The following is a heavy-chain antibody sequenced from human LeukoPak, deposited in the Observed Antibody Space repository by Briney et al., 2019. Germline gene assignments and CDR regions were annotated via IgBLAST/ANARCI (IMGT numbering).Heavy chain of an antibody. CDR2: ISAYIGNT. CDR3: ARGRDNSGSAVSYYYLDV. D-gene: IGHD1-26*01. J-gene: IGHJ6*03. Sequence: ASVKVSCKASGYTFTSYGISWVRQTPGQGLEWMGWISAYIGNTNYAQKLQGRVTMTTGTSTRTAYMELRSLRSDDTAVYYWARGRDNSGSAVSYYYLDVWGKGTTVTVSS. V-gene: IGHV1-18*01. CDR1: GYTFTSYG.